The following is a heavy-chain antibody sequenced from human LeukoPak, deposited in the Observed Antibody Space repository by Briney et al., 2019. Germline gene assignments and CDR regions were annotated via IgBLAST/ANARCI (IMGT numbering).Heavy chain of an antibody. J-gene: IGHJ4*02. V-gene: IGHV3-23*01. CDR3: AKDPRVATIEIFDY. D-gene: IGHD5-12*01. CDR2: ISGGGGVT. Sequence: PGVSLRLSCAASRFTFSSYAMSWVRQAPGKGLEWVSSISGGGGVTYYADSVKGRFTISRDNSKNTLYLQMNSLRVEDTAVYYCAKDPRVATIEIFDYWGQGTLVTVSS. CDR1: RFTFSSYA.